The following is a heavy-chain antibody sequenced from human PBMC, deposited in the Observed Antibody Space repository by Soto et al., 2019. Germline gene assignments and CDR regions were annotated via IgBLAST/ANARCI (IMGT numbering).Heavy chain of an antibody. CDR1: GGSISSGGYY. D-gene: IGHD3-9*01. J-gene: IGHJ6*02. V-gene: IGHV4-31*03. CDR3: ARESESGFGRGSYYYYGMDV. CDR2: IYYSGST. Sequence: SETLSLTCTVSGGSISSGGYYWSWIRQHPGKGLEWIGYIYYSGSTYYNPSLKSRVTISVDTSKNQFSLKLSSVTAADTAVYYCARESESGFGRGSYYYYGMDVWGQGTTVTVSS.